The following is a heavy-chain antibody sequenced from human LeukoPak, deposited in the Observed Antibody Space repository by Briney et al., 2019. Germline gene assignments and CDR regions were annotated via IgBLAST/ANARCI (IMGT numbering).Heavy chain of an antibody. D-gene: IGHD1-26*01. CDR2: ISGYNGNT. CDR3: ARDLSLEGATIAFDI. Sequence: ASVNVSCKASGYTFTSYGINWVRQAPGQGLEWMGWISGYNGNTDYAQKFQGRVTMTTDTSTSTAYMELRSLRSDDTALYYCARDLSLEGATIAFDIWGQGTMVSVCS. CDR1: GYTFTSYG. J-gene: IGHJ3*02. V-gene: IGHV1-18*01.